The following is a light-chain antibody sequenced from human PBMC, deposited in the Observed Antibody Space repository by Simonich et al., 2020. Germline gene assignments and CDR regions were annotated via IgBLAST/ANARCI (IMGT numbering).Light chain of an antibody. Sequence: QSALTQPASVSGSPGQSITISCTGTSSDVGGYNYVSWYQQHPSKAPKIMIYDVSNRPSGVSNRFSGSKPGNTASLTISGLQAEDEADYYCSSYTSSSTVVFGGGTKLTVL. CDR3: SSYTSSSTVV. J-gene: IGLJ2*01. CDR1: SSDVGGYNY. CDR2: DVS. V-gene: IGLV2-14*03.